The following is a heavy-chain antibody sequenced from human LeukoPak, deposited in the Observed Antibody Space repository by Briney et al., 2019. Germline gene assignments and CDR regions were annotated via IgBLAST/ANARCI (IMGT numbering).Heavy chain of an antibody. CDR1: GYTFTSYY. V-gene: IGHV1-46*01. CDR2: INPSGGST. Sequence: EASVKVSCMASGYTFTSYYMHWVRQAPGQGLEWMGIINPSGGSTSYAQKFQGRVTMTRDTSTSTVYMELSSLRSEDTAVYYCARSVIPLGMDVWGQGTTVTVSS. CDR3: ARSVIPLGMDV. D-gene: IGHD2-21*01. J-gene: IGHJ6*02.